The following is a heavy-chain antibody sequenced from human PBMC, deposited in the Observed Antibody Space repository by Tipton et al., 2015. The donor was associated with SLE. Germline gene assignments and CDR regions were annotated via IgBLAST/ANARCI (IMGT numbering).Heavy chain of an antibody. CDR1: GFTFSDYY. CDR3: ARDRPIAVAGTGGMDV. J-gene: IGHJ6*02. D-gene: IGHD6-19*01. CDR2: ISSSSSYT. V-gene: IGHV3-11*05. Sequence: GSLRLSCAASGFTFSDYYMSWIRQAPGKGLEWVSYISSSSSYTNYADSVEGRFTISRDNAKNSLYLQMNSLRAEDTAVYYCARDRPIAVAGTGGMDVWGQGTTVTVSS.